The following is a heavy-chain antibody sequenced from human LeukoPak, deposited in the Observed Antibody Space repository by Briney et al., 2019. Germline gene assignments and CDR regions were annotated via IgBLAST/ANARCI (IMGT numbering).Heavy chain of an antibody. CDR1: GYTFTSYL. CDR2: INAGNGNT. D-gene: IGHD6-13*01. V-gene: IGHV1-3*01. CDR3: ARGPRAAADDY. J-gene: IGHJ4*02. Sequence: ASVKVSCTASGYTFTSYLMHWVRQAPGQRPEWLGWINAGNGNTKYSQKFQGRLTITRDTSASTAYMELSSLTSEDTAVYYCARGPRAAADDYWGQGTLVTVSS.